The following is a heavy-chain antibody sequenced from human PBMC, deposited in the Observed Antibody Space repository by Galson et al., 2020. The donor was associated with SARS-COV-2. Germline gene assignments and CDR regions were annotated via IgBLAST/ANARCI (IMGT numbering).Heavy chain of an antibody. CDR3: TRREVAAAQ. CDR1: GYTFTGYY. CDR2: INPNGGGT. D-gene: IGHD6-13*01. V-gene: IGHV1-2*02. Sequence: ASVKVSCKASGYTFTGYYIHWVRQAPGQGLEWMGWINPNGGGTNYAQKFQGRATLTRDTSINTAYMELSRLRSDDTAVYYCTRREVAAAQWGQGTLVIVSS. J-gene: IGHJ4*01.